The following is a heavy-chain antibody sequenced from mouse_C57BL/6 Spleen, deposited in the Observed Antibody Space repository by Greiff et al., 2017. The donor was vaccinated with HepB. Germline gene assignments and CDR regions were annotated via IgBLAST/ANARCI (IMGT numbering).Heavy chain of an antibody. CDR1: GFSLSTFGMG. CDR2: IWWDDDK. CDR3: ARMGITTPYWYFDV. J-gene: IGHJ1*03. Sequence: VKLVESGPGILQPSQTLSLTCSFSGFSLSTFGMGVGWIRQPSGKGLEWLAHIWWDDDKYYNPALKSRLTISKDTSKNQVFLKIANVDTADTATYYCARMGITTPYWYFDVWGTGTTVTVSS. V-gene: IGHV8-8*01. D-gene: IGHD1-1*01.